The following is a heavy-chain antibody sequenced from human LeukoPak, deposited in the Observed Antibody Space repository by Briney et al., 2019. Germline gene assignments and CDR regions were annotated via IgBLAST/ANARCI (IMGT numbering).Heavy chain of an antibody. CDR3: ARDFYFWSGYYGGPFDY. CDR2: IYTSGST. J-gene: IGHJ4*02. D-gene: IGHD3-3*01. Sequence: SETLSLTCTVSGGSISSYYWSWIRQPAGKGLEWIGRIYTSGSTNYNPSLKSRVTMSVDTSKNQFSLKLSSVTAADTAVYYCARDFYFWSGYYGGPFDYWGQGTLVTVSS. CDR1: GGSISSYY. V-gene: IGHV4-4*07.